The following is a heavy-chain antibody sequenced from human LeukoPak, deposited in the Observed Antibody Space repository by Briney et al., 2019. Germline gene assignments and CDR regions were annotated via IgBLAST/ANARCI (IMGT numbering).Heavy chain of an antibody. CDR2: ISTSGSYI. CDR3: ARDIFARAVAGTDAFDI. V-gene: IGHV3-21*01. D-gene: IGHD6-19*01. Sequence: GGSLRLSCAASGFIFSSYSMNWVRQAPGKGLEWVSSISTSGSYIYYADSVKGRFTISRDNATNSLSLQMNSLRAEDTAVYYCARDIFARAVAGTDAFDIWGQGTMVTVSS. J-gene: IGHJ3*02. CDR1: GFIFSSYS.